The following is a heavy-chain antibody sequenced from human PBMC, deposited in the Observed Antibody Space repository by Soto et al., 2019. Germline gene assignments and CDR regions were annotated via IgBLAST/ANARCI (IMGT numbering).Heavy chain of an antibody. V-gene: IGHV1-69*06. CDR1: GCTFRIYA. CDR2: IIPIFGTA. D-gene: IGHD3-10*01. CDR3: ARHYGVTKYDYHYGMDF. J-gene: IGHJ6*02. Sequence: ASVKVSCKASGCTFRIYAISWVRQAPGQGFEWMGGIIPIFGTANYAQKFQGRVTITADKSTSTAYMELSSLRSEDTAVYYCARHYGVTKYDYHYGMDFWGQGTTVTVSS.